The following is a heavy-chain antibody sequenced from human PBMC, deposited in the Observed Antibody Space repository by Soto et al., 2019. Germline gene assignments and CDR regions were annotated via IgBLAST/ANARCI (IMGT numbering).Heavy chain of an antibody. J-gene: IGHJ3*02. Sequence: QVQLVESGGGVVQPGMSLRLSCGASRLTFSSYGMHWVRQAPGKGLEWVALISYDESKKYYADSVKGRFTISRDNSKNTLYLQMDSLRAEDTAVYYCAKDRRRGSYAYDAFDMWGQGTMVTVSS. CDR2: ISYDESKK. D-gene: IGHD3-16*01. V-gene: IGHV3-30*18. CDR1: RLTFSSYG. CDR3: AKDRRRGSYAYDAFDM.